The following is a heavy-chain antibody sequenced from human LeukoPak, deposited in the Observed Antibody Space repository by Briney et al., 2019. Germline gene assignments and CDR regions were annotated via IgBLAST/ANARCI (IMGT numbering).Heavy chain of an antibody. Sequence: PSETLSLTCTVSSGSVSSGGYFWSWIRQHPGRGLEWIGYIYISGSTYSNPSLESRVTISLDTSQNQFSLKLKSVTAADTAVYYCARGYTGYDYEGGYFDYWGQGTLVTVSS. CDR1: SGSVSSGGYF. V-gene: IGHV4-31*03. D-gene: IGHD5-12*01. CDR3: ARGYTGYDYEGGYFDY. J-gene: IGHJ4*02. CDR2: IYISGST.